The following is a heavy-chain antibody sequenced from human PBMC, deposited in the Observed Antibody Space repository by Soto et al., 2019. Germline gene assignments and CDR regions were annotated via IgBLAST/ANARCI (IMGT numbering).Heavy chain of an antibody. CDR3: AKDESYIAANIGDGVAFDI. V-gene: IGHV3-23*01. D-gene: IGHD6-13*01. CDR2: ISGSGGST. CDR1: GFTFSSYA. J-gene: IGHJ3*02. Sequence: GGSLRLSCAASGFTFSSYAMSWVRQAPGKGLEWVSAISGSGGSTYYADSVKGRFTISRDNSKNTLYLQMNSLRAEDTAVYYCAKDESYIAANIGDGVAFDIWGQGTMVTVSS.